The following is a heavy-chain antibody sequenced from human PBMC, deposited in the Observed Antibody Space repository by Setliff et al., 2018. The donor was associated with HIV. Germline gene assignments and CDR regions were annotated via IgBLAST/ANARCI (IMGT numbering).Heavy chain of an antibody. CDR3: ARGRHAVVVTALEHDY. D-gene: IGHD2-21*02. Sequence: GASVKVSCKASGGTFSSYSITWVRQAPGQGLEWVGGIIPIFGTTNYAQNFQGRVTISADESTSTAYMELSSLRSEDTAVYYCARGRHAVVVTALEHDYWGRGTLVTVSS. V-gene: IGHV1-69*13. CDR2: IIPIFGTT. J-gene: IGHJ4*02. CDR1: GGTFSSYS.